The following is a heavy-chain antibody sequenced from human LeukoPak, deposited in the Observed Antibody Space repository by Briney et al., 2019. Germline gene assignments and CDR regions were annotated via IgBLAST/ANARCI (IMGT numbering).Heavy chain of an antibody. J-gene: IGHJ4*02. V-gene: IGHV3-23*01. CDR2: ISGSGGST. D-gene: IGHD1-1*01. CDR3: EKVSRYEGDY. CDR1: GFTFSSYA. Sequence: GGSLRLSCAASGFTFSSYAMSWVRQAPGTGLEWVSTISGSGGSTYYADSVKGRFTISRDNSKNTLYLQMNSLRAEDTAVYYCEKVSRYEGDYCGQGTLVTVSS.